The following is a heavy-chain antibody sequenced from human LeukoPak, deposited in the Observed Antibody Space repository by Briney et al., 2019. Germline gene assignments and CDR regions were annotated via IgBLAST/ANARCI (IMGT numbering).Heavy chain of an antibody. CDR2: IYAGGST. D-gene: IGHD4-17*01. CDR1: GFTVSSNY. Sequence: GGSLRLSCAASGFTVSSNYMSWVRQAPGKGLEGVSVIYAGGSTYYADSVKPRFRIPRHNSKNTPYLQMNRLRAEDTAVYYCARSRASGDYYFDNWGQGTLVTVSS. V-gene: IGHV3-53*01. CDR3: ARSRASGDYYFDN. J-gene: IGHJ4*02.